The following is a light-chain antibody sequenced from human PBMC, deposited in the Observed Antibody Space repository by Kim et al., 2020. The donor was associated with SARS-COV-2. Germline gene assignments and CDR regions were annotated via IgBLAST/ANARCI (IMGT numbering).Light chain of an antibody. CDR2: GAS. J-gene: IGKJ1*01. Sequence: SPGEGAALSCRASQGVSSNLAWYQQKPGQAPRLLIYGASTRATGIPARFSGSGSGTEFTLTISSLQSEDFAVYYCQQYNNWLSWTFGQGTKVDIK. CDR3: QQYNNWLSWT. V-gene: IGKV3-15*01. CDR1: QGVSSN.